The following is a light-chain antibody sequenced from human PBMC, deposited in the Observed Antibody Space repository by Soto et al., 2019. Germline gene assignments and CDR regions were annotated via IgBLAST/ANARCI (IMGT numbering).Light chain of an antibody. CDR1: QSVSSSY. V-gene: IGKV3D-20*02. Sequence: EIVLTQSPGTLSLSPGERATLSCRASQSVSSSYLAWYQQKPGQAPRLLIYGASSRATGLPDRFSGSGSGTDFTLTISRREPEDFAVYYCQQRSNWPPVYTFGQGTKLEIK. CDR2: GAS. J-gene: IGKJ2*01. CDR3: QQRSNWPPVYT.